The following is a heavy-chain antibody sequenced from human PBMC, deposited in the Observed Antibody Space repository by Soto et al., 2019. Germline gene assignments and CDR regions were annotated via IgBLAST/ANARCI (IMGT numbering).Heavy chain of an antibody. CDR1: GGSISSSSYY. J-gene: IGHJ4*02. CDR2: IYTSGST. V-gene: IGHV4-39*07. D-gene: IGHD3-3*01. CDR3: ARDFAYFDS. Sequence: SETLSLTCTVSGGSISSSSYYWGWIRQPPGKGLEWIGSIYTSGSTDYNPSLKSRVSISMDTSKNQFSLNLDSVTAADTAVYFCARDFAYFDSWGQGTLVTVSS.